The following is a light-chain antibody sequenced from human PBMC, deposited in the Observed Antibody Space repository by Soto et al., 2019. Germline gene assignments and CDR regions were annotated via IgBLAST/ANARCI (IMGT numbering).Light chain of an antibody. CDR2: GAS. J-gene: IGKJ4*01. V-gene: IGKV3-20*01. Sequence: EIVLTQSPGTLSLSPGERATLSCRASQSVSSSYLAWYQQKPGQAPRLLIYGASSRATGIPAEFSGSGSGTDFTLTISRLEAEDFAVYYCQQYDSSPLTFGGGTKVEIK. CDR1: QSVSSSY. CDR3: QQYDSSPLT.